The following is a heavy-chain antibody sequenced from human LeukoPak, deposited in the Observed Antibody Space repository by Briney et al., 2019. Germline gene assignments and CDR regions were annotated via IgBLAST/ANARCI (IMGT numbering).Heavy chain of an antibody. Sequence: KPSETLSLTCAVSGYSISSGYYWGWIRQPPGKGLEWIGSIYHSGSTYYNPSFKSRVTISVDTSKNQFSLKLSSVTAADTAVYYCARAVPYSSSWYYFDYWGQGTLVTVSS. CDR2: IYHSGST. CDR1: GYSISSGYY. V-gene: IGHV4-38-2*01. J-gene: IGHJ4*02. D-gene: IGHD6-13*01. CDR3: ARAVPYSSSWYYFDY.